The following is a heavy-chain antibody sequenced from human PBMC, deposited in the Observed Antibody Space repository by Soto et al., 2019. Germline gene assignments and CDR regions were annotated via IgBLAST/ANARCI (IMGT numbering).Heavy chain of an antibody. CDR3: AKASYNVVVAATLDY. D-gene: IGHD2-15*01. J-gene: IGHJ4*02. CDR2: ISGSGGST. V-gene: IGHV3-23*01. CDR1: GFTFSSYA. Sequence: GGSLRLSCAASGFTFSSYAMSWVRQAPGKGLEWVSAISGSGGSTYYADSVKGRFTISRDNSKNTLYLQMNSLRAEDTAVYYCAKASYNVVVAATLDYWGQGTLVTVSS.